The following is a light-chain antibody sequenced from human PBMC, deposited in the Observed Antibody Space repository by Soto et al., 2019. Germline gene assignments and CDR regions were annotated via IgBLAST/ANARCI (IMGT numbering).Light chain of an antibody. V-gene: IGLV4-69*01. Sequence: QPVLTQSPSASASLGASVKLTCTLSSGHSSYAIAWHQQQPEKGPRYLMKLNSDGSHSKGYGIPDRFSGSSSGTERYLTIASLQSEDEADYYCQTWSTGIRVFGGGTKVTVL. CDR1: SGHSSYA. CDR2: LNSDGSH. J-gene: IGLJ3*02. CDR3: QTWSTGIRV.